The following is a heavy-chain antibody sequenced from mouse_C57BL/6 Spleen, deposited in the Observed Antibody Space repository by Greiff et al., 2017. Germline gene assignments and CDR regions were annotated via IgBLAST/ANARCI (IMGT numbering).Heavy chain of an antibody. J-gene: IGHJ2*01. Sequence: VQLQQSGPELVKPGASVKISCKASGYSFTSYYIHWVKQRPGQGLEWIGWIYPGSGNTKYNEKFKGKATLTADTSSSTAYMQLSSLTSEDSAVYYWARSPYYSTTPFDYWGQGSTLTVSS. CDR2: IYPGSGNT. CDR1: GYSFTSYY. V-gene: IGHV1-66*01. D-gene: IGHD1-1*01. CDR3: ARSPYYSTTPFDY.